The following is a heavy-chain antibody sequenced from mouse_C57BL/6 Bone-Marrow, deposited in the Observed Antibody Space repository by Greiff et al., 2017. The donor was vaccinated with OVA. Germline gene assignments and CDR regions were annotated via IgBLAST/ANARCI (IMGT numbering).Heavy chain of an antibody. CDR2: INPGSGGT. V-gene: IGHV1-54*01. J-gene: IGHJ3*01. Sequence: VQLQQSGAELVRPGTSVKVSCKASGYAFTNYLIEWVKQRPGQGLEWIGVINPGSGGTNYNEKFKGKATLTADKSSSTAYMQLSSLTSEDSAGYFCARGGRVYCDCDGGSWFAYWGQGTLVTVSA. CDR3: ARGGRVYCDCDGGSWFAY. CDR1: GYAFTNYL. D-gene: IGHD2-4*01.